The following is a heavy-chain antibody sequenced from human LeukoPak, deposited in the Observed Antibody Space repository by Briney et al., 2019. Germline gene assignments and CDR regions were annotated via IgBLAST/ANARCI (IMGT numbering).Heavy chain of an antibody. CDR2: IKTKSEGGTT. CDR1: GFSFSNVW. J-gene: IGHJ4*02. D-gene: IGHD3-16*02. V-gene: IGHV3-15*01. Sequence: AGSLRLSCAASGFSFSNVWMSWVRQAPGKGLEWVGRIKTKSEGGTTDYAAPVKGRFTISRDDSRNTLYLEMNSLKTEDTAVFYCTTDREDVGYRYGYFDYWGQGTLVTVSS. CDR3: TTDREDVGYRYGYFDY.